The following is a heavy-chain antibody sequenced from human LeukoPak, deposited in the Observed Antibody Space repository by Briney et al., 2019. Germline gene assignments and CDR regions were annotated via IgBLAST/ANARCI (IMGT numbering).Heavy chain of an antibody. CDR1: GGTFSSYA. Sequence: ASVKVSCKSSGGTFSSYAIIWVRQAPGQGLEWMGGIIPIFGTANYAQKFQGRVTITADESTSTAYMELSSLRSEDTAVYYCARELPAAPRNGMDVWGQGTTVTVSS. CDR2: IIPIFGTA. CDR3: ARELPAAPRNGMDV. D-gene: IGHD2-2*01. V-gene: IGHV1-69*13. J-gene: IGHJ6*02.